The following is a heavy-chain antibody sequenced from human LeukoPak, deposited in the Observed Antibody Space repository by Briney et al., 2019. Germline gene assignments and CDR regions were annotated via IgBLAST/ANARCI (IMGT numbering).Heavy chain of an antibody. Sequence: GGSLRLSCAASGFTFSSYGVHWVRQAPGKGLEWVAVISYDGSNKYYADSVKGRFTISRDNSKNTLYLQMNSLRAEDTAVYYCASAAGYWGQGTLVTVSS. CDR2: ISYDGSNK. D-gene: IGHD6-13*01. J-gene: IGHJ4*02. V-gene: IGHV3-30*03. CDR1: GFTFSSYG. CDR3: ASAAGY.